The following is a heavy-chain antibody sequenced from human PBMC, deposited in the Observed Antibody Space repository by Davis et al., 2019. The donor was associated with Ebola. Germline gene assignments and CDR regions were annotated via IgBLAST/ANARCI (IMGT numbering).Heavy chain of an antibody. Sequence: ASVKVSCKASGYTFIGYYIHWVRQVPGQGLEWMGWINPNSGGTIYAQKFQGRVTMTRDTSIRTAYMELSRLTSDDTAVYYCARDNYFDNSGSYYFGFWGQGTLVTVTS. CDR3: ARDNYFDNSGSYYFGF. J-gene: IGHJ4*02. CDR2: INPNSGGT. CDR1: GYTFIGYY. D-gene: IGHD3-22*01. V-gene: IGHV1-2*02.